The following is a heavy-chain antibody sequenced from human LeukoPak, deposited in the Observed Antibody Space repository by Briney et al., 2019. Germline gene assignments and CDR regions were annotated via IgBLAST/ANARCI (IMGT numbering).Heavy chain of an antibody. CDR1: GFTFSSYE. J-gene: IGHJ4*02. CDR2: ISSSRRTI. Sequence: GGSLTLSCAASGFTFSSYEMNWVRQAPGKGLEWVSYISSSRRTISYADSVKGRFTISRDNAKNSLYLQMNSLRAEDTAVYYCARSSSRYCSGGSCYSGVLGYFDYWGQGTLVTVSS. V-gene: IGHV3-48*03. D-gene: IGHD2-15*01. CDR3: ARSSSRYCSGGSCYSGVLGYFDY.